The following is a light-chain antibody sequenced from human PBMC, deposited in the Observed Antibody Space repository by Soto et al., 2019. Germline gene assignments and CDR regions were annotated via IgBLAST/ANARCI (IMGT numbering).Light chain of an antibody. Sequence: EMVLMQSPGTLSLSPGERATLSCRASQSVSSSYLAWYQQKPGQAPRLLIYAASSRATGIPDRFSGSGSGTDFTLTISRLEPEDFAMYYCQHYGRSSWTFGQGTKVEIK. CDR2: AAS. CDR3: QHYGRSSWT. J-gene: IGKJ1*01. CDR1: QSVSSSY. V-gene: IGKV3-20*01.